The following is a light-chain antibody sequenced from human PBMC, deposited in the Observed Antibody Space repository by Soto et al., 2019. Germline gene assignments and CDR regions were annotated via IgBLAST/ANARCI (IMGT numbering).Light chain of an antibody. CDR2: AAS. Sequence: DIQMTQSPSSLSASVVDRVTITCRASQSISSYLNWYQQKPGKAPKLLIYAASSLQSGVPSRFSGSGSGTDFTLTISSLQPEDFATYYCQQSYSTPFGGGTKVDIK. CDR3: QQSYSTP. J-gene: IGKJ4*01. CDR1: QSISSY. V-gene: IGKV1-39*01.